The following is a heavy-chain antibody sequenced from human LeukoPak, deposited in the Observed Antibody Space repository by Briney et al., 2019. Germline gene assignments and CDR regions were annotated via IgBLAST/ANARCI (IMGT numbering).Heavy chain of an antibody. Sequence: SETLSLTCAVYGGSFSGYYWSWIRQPPGKGLEWIGEINHSGSTNYNPSLKSRVTISVDTSKNQFSLKLSSVTAADTAVYYCARGRRFIDYYGSGSSVSAEYFQHWGQGTLVTVSS. D-gene: IGHD3-10*01. J-gene: IGHJ1*01. V-gene: IGHV4-34*01. CDR3: ARGRRFIDYYGSGSSVSAEYFQH. CDR2: INHSGST. CDR1: GGSFSGYY.